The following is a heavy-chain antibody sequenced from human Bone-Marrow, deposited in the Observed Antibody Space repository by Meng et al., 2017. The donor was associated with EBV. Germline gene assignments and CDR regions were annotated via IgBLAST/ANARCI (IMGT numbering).Heavy chain of an antibody. V-gene: IGHV2-5*02. CDR1: GFSLSTRGVG. CDR2: IYWDDDK. J-gene: IGHJ4*02. Sequence: ITLKESCPPLVKPTQTLTLTCTFSGFSLSTRGVGVGWIRQPPGKALEWLAVIYWDDDKRYSPSLKSRLTITKDTSKKQVVLTMTNMDPVDAATYYCAHLIAARPFDYWGQGTLVTVSS. CDR3: AHLIAARPFDY. D-gene: IGHD6-6*01.